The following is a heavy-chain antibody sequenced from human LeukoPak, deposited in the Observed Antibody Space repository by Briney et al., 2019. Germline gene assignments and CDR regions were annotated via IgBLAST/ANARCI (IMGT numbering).Heavy chain of an antibody. D-gene: IGHD2-15*01. J-gene: IGHJ4*02. Sequence: SETLSLTCTVSGGSISDNYWSWIRQPPGKGLEWIGYAYYSGHTNYNPSLKSRVTISVDTSKNQFSLKLSSVTAADTAVYYCAREGDIVVVVAAARPGYFDYWGQGTLVTVSS. CDR3: AREGDIVVVVAAARPGYFDY. CDR2: AYYSGHT. V-gene: IGHV4-59*12. CDR1: GGSISDNY.